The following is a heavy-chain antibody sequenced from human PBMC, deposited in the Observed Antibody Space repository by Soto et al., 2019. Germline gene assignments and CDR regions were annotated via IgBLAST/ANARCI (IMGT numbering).Heavy chain of an antibody. CDR1: GGSISSYY. V-gene: IGHV4-59*08. J-gene: IGHJ6*03. Sequence: SETLSLTCTVSGGSISSYYWSWIRQPPGKGLEWIGYIYYSGSTNYNPSLKSRVTILVDTSKNQFSLKLSSVTAADTAVYYCARLHRGYSGYDYVPIPYGDYYYYYYMDVWGKGTTVTVSS. CDR2: IYYSGST. D-gene: IGHD5-12*01. CDR3: ARLHRGYSGYDYVPIPYGDYYYYYYMDV.